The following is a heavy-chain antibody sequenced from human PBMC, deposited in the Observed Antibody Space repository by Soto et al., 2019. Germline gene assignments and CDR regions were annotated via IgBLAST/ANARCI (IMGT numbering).Heavy chain of an antibody. Sequence: PGGSLRLSCAASGFTFDDYTMHWVGQAPGKGLEWVSLISWDGGSTYYADSVKGRFTISRDNSKNSLYLQMNSLRTEDTALYYCAKGKGWFGEGDFYGMDGWGRGTTATVSS. CDR1: GFTFDDYT. D-gene: IGHD3-10*01. CDR3: AKGKGWFGEGDFYGMDG. V-gene: IGHV3-43*01. CDR2: ISWDGGST. J-gene: IGHJ6*02.